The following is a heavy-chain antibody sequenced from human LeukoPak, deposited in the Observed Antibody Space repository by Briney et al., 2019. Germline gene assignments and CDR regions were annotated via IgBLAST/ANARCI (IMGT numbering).Heavy chain of an antibody. Sequence: SETLSLTCAVSGYSISSGYYWGWIRQPPGKGLEWIGSIYHSGSTYYNPSLKSRVTRSVDTSKNQFSLKLSSVTAADTAVYYCARLRGEQYCQHWGQGTLVTVSS. CDR1: GYSISSGYY. CDR3: ARLRGEQYCQH. D-gene: IGHD3-16*01. CDR2: IYHSGST. J-gene: IGHJ1*01. V-gene: IGHV4-38-2*01.